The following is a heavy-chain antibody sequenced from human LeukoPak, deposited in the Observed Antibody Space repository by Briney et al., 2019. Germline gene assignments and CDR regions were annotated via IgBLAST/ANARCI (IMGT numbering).Heavy chain of an antibody. D-gene: IGHD6-13*01. CDR2: ISGSGGST. Sequence: GGSLRLSCAASGFTFSSYGMSWVRQAPGKGLEWVSAISGSGGSTYYADSVKGRFTFSRDNSKNTLYLQMNSLRAEDTAVYYCAKDLYSSSWYSAFDYWGQGTLVTVSS. CDR3: AKDLYSSSWYSAFDY. CDR1: GFTFSSYG. J-gene: IGHJ4*02. V-gene: IGHV3-23*01.